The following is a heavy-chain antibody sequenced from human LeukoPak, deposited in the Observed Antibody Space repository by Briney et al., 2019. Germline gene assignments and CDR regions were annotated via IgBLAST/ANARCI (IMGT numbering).Heavy chain of an antibody. J-gene: IGHJ6*02. Sequence: GSLRLSCSASGFTFSSYAMHWVRQAPGKGLEYVSAISSNGGSTYYADSVKGRFTIYRANHKNTMYLQMSSLRAEDTAVYYCVNGGASLGYCSGGSCYPSYYYYGMDVWGQGPTVTVSS. V-gene: IGHV3-64D*09. D-gene: IGHD2-15*01. CDR1: GFTFSSYA. CDR3: VNGGASLGYCSGGSCYPSYYYYGMDV. CDR2: ISSNGGST.